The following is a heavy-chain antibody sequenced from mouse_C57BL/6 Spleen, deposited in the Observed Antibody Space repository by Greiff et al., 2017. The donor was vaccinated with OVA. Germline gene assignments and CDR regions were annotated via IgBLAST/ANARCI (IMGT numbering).Heavy chain of an antibody. V-gene: IGHV1-15*01. Sequence: VQLQQSGAELVRPGASVTLSCKASGYTFTDYEMHWVKQTPVHGLEWIGAIDPETGGTAYHQKFKGKAILTADKSSSTAYMELRSLTSEDSAVYYCTRWDYYGDDWGQGTTLTVSS. D-gene: IGHD1-1*01. CDR1: GYTFTDYE. J-gene: IGHJ2*01. CDR3: TRWDYYGDD. CDR2: IDPETGGT.